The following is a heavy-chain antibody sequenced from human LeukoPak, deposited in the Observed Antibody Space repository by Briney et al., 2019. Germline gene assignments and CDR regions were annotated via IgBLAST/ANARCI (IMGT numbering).Heavy chain of an antibody. CDR2: INSDGSST. J-gene: IGHJ5*02. CDR3: ARDRIAVAGRGFDP. Sequence: PGGSLRLSCAASGFTFSSYWMHWVRQAPGKWLVWVSRINSDGSSTNYADSVKGRFTISRDNAKNSLYLQMNSLRAEDTAVYYCARDRIAVAGRGFDPWGQGTLVTVSS. D-gene: IGHD6-19*01. V-gene: IGHV3-74*01. CDR1: GFTFSSYW.